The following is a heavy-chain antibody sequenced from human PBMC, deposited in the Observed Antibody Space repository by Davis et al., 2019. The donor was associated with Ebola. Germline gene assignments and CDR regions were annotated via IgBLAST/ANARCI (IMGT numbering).Heavy chain of an antibody. CDR3: ARGGAVTTNFYALDI. J-gene: IGHJ3*02. CDR1: GFTFSSYD. V-gene: IGHV3-13*01. D-gene: IGHD4-17*01. CDR2: IGTAGDT. Sequence: GESLKISCAASGFTFSSYDMHWVRQATGKGLEWVSAIGTAGDTYYPGSVKGRFTISRDNSKNMLYLQMNSLRVEDTAFFFCARGGAVTTNFYALDIWGPGTLVTVS.